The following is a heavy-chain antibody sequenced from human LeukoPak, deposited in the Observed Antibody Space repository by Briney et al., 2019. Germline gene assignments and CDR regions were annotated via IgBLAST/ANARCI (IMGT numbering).Heavy chain of an antibody. V-gene: IGHV4-59*08. CDR3: ARTRGSTSWKNGMAV. CDR1: GGSISSYY. D-gene: IGHD2-2*01. CDR2: IYYSGST. Sequence: SETLSLTCTVSGGSISSYYWSWIRQPPGKGLEWIGYIYYSGSTNYNPSLKSRVTISVDTSKNQFSMKLSSVTAAATDVYYCARTRGSTSWKNGMAVWGQGTTVTVSS. J-gene: IGHJ6*02.